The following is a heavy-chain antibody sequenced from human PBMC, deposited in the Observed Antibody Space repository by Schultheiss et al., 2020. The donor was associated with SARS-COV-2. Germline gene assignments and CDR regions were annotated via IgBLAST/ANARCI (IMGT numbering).Heavy chain of an antibody. V-gene: IGHV4-39*07. CDR2: IYYTGST. CDR3: ARDLRAEVVTAFDS. CDR1: SGSISNTIYY. D-gene: IGHD2-21*02. J-gene: IGHJ5*01. Sequence: SETLSLTCTVSSGSISNTIYYWGWIRQPPEKGLEWIGSIYYTGSTYYNPSLKSRVTISVDTSKNQFSLNLNSVTAADTAVYYCARDLRAEVVTAFDSWGQGTLVTVSS.